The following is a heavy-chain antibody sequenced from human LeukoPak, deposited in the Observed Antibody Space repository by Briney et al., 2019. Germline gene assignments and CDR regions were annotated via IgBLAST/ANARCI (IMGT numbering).Heavy chain of an antibody. CDR1: GFTFSSYS. J-gene: IGHJ4*02. CDR2: ISSTSSTI. V-gene: IGHV3-48*01. Sequence: GGSLRLSCAASGFTFSSYSMNWVRQAPGKGLEWVSYISSTSSTIYYADSAKGRFTISRDNAKNSLYLQMNSLRAEDTAVYYCARAHPGDYSDFQFDYWGQGTLVTVSS. CDR3: ARAHPGDYSDFQFDY. D-gene: IGHD4-11*01.